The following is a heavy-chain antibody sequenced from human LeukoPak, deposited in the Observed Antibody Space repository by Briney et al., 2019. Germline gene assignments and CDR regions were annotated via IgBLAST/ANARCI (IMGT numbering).Heavy chain of an antibody. CDR1: GYSISSSHW. J-gene: IGHJ6*02. CDR2: IYYSGST. CDR3: ARTGREIIYYYGMDV. V-gene: IGHV4-28*01. D-gene: IGHD1-26*01. Sequence: SDTLSLTCAVSGYSISSSHWWGWIRQSPGKGLEWLGYIYYSGSTYYNPSLKSRVTISVDTSKNQFSLKLSSVTAADTAVYYCARTGREIIYYYGMDVWGQGTTVTVSS.